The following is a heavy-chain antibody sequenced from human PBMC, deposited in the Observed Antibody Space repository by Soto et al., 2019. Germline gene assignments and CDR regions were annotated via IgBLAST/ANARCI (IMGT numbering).Heavy chain of an antibody. V-gene: IGHV3-7*01. D-gene: IGHD2-15*01. J-gene: IGHJ4*02. CDR3: ARDGYCSGGSCYSVPVFDY. CDR1: GFTFSSYW. Sequence: GGSLRLSCAASGFTFSSYWMSWVRQAPGKGLEWVANIKQDGSEKYYADSVKGRFTISRDNSKNTLYLQMNSLRAEDTAVYYCARDGYCSGGSCYSVPVFDYWGQGTLVTVSS. CDR2: IKQDGSEK.